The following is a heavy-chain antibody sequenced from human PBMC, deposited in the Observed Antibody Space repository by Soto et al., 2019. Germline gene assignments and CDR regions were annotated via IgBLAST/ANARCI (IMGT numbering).Heavy chain of an antibody. Sequence: KPSETLSLTCAVYGGSFSGYYWSWIRQPPGKGLEWIGEINHSGSTNYNPSLKSRVTISVDTSKNQFSLKLSSVTAADTAVYYCARGVGAALHNWFDPWGQGTLVTVSS. CDR2: INHSGST. CDR1: GGSFSGYY. J-gene: IGHJ5*02. CDR3: ARGVGAALHNWFDP. D-gene: IGHD1-26*01. V-gene: IGHV4-34*01.